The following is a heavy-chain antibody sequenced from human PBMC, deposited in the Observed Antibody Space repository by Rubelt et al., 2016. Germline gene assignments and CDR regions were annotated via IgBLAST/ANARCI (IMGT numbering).Heavy chain of an antibody. CDR2: ISYDGSNK. CDR3: AKDTKPYIVGATTWDY. D-gene: IGHD1-26*01. V-gene: IGHV3-30*04. CDR1: GFTFSSYA. J-gene: IGHJ4*02. Sequence: GFTFSSYAMHWVRQAPGKGLEWVAVISYDGSNKYYADSVKGRFTISRDNSKNTLYLQMNSLRAEDTAVYYRAKDTKPYIVGATTWDYWGQGTLVTVSS.